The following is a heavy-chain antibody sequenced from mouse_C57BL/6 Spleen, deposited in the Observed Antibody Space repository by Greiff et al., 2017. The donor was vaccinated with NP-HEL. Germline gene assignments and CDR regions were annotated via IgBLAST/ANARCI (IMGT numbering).Heavy chain of an antibody. Sequence: EVQLQQSGPVLVKPGASVKMSCKASGYTFTDYYMNWVKQSHGKSLEWIGVINPYNGGTSYNQKFKGKATLTVDKSSSTAYMELNSLTSEDSAVYYCAASRQLKAWFAYWGQGTLVTVSA. CDR3: AASRQLKAWFAY. D-gene: IGHD3-2*02. J-gene: IGHJ3*01. V-gene: IGHV1-19*01. CDR1: GYTFTDYY. CDR2: INPYNGGT.